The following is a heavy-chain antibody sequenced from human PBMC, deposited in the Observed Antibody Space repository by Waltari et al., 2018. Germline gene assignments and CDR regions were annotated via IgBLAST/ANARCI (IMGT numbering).Heavy chain of an antibody. Sequence: EVQLVESGGGLVKPGGSLRLSCAASGFTFSSYSMNWVRQAPGKGLEWVSSISRSSSYIYYADSVKGRFTISRDNAKNSLYLQMNSLRAEDTAVYYCARDQSKRGYSYGYDYWGQGTLVTVSS. D-gene: IGHD5-18*01. CDR3: ARDQSKRGYSYGYDY. CDR2: ISRSSSYI. CDR1: GFTFSSYS. J-gene: IGHJ4*02. V-gene: IGHV3-21*01.